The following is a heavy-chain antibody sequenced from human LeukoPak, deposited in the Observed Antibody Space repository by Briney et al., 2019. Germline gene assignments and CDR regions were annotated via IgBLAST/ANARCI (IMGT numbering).Heavy chain of an antibody. CDR2: IYSGGST. CDR1: GFTFSSYG. J-gene: IGHJ4*02. Sequence: GRSLRLSCAASGFTFSSYGMHWVRQAPGKGLEWVSVIYSGGSTYYADSVKGRFTISRHNSQNTLYLQMNSLKSEDTAVYYCARAADGSSGRFDYWGQGTLVTVSS. CDR3: ARAADGSSGRFDY. D-gene: IGHD6-19*01. V-gene: IGHV3-53*04.